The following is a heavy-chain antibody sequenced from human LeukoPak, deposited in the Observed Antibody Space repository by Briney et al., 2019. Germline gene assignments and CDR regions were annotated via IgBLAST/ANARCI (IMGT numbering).Heavy chain of an antibody. CDR1: VYTFTSYG. CDR2: ISAYNGNT. Sequence: ASVKVSCKASVYTFTSYGISWVRQAPGQGLEWMGWISAYNGNTNYAQKLQGRVTMTTDTSTSTAYMELRSLRSDDTAVYYWAREGVGATYSTFDYWGEGTLVTVSS. CDR3: AREGVGATYSTFDY. V-gene: IGHV1-18*01. D-gene: IGHD1-26*01. J-gene: IGHJ4*02.